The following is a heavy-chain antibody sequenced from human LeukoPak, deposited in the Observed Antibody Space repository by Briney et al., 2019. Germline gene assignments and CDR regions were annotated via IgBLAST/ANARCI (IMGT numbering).Heavy chain of an antibody. V-gene: IGHV3-21*01. CDR1: GFTFSSYS. J-gene: IGHJ4*02. CDR2: ISSSSSYI. Sequence: GGSLRLSCAASGFTFSSYSMNWVRQAPGKGLEWVSSISSSSSYIYYADSVKGRFTISRDNAKNSLYLQMNSLRAEDTAVYYCARDYSTVTTFFDYWGQGTLVTVSS. D-gene: IGHD4-17*01. CDR3: ARDYSTVTTFFDY.